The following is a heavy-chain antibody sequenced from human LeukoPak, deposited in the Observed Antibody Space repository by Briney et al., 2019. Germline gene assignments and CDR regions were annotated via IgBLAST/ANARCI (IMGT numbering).Heavy chain of an antibody. CDR1: GFTFSSYS. Sequence: GGSLRLSCAASGFTFSSYSMNWVRQAPGKGLEWVSSISSTGTYIYYADSMKGRFTISRDNAKNSLYLQMNSLRAEDTAMYYCAKGALRYSSCYDYWGQGTPVTVSS. J-gene: IGHJ4*02. CDR2: ISSTGTYI. D-gene: IGHD6-25*01. CDR3: AKGALRYSSCYDY. V-gene: IGHV3-21*04.